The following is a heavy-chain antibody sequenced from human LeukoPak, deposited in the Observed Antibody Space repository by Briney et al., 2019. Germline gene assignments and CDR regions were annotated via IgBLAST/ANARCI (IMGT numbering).Heavy chain of an antibody. CDR3: VTTSGH. CDR2: INHSRIT. V-gene: IGHV4-34*01. CDR1: GAPFSGYW. Sequence: PSETLSLTCAVYGAPFSGYWWYWIRQPPGKGLEWIGEINHSRITNYNPSLKSRVSISVDTSKNQFSLKLSSVTAADTAVHYCVTTSGHWGQGTLVTVSS. J-gene: IGHJ1*01.